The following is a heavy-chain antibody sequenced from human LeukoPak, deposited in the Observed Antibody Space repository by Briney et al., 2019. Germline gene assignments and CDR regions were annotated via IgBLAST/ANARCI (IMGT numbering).Heavy chain of an antibody. CDR3: AKGMTTVVTRFDY. CDR2: ISYDGSNK. Sequence: GGSLRLSCAASGITFSSYAMHWVRQAPGKGLEWVAVISYDGSNKYYADSVKGRFTISRDNSKNTLYLQMNSLRAEDTAVYYCAKGMTTVVTRFDYWGQGTLVTVSS. V-gene: IGHV3-30*04. CDR1: GITFSSYA. J-gene: IGHJ4*02. D-gene: IGHD4-23*01.